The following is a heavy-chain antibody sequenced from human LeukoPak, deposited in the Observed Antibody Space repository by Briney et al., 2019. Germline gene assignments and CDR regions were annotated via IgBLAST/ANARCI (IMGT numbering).Heavy chain of an antibody. CDR3: TISGGTGGNFEY. CDR1: GGSISNYY. Sequence: SSETLSLTCTVSGGSISNYYWSWIRQPPGKGLEWIGYIHYSGVTDYNPSLRSRVAISGDTSKNQSSLKLSSVTAADTAVYYCTISGGTGGNFEYWGQGTLVTVSS. CDR2: IHYSGVT. D-gene: IGHD2-8*02. V-gene: IGHV4-59*08. J-gene: IGHJ4*02.